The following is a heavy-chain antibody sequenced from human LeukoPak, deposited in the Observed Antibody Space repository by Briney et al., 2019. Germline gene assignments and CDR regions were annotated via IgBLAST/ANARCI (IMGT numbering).Heavy chain of an antibody. CDR1: GFTFSNYA. V-gene: IGHV3-23*01. CDR3: AKDRDIGDSRGLEAFDI. D-gene: IGHD2-21*02. Sequence: PGGSLRLSCAASGFTFSNYAMDWVRQAPGKGLEWVSAISGSGGSTYYADSVKGRFTISRDNSKNTLYLQMNSLRAEDTAVYYCAKDRDIGDSRGLEAFDIWGQGTMVTVSS. CDR2: ISGSGGST. J-gene: IGHJ3*02.